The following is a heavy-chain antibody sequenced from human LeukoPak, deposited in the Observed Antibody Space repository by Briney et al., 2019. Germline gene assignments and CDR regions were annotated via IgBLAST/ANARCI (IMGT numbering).Heavy chain of an antibody. CDR3: ARQSVTMVRGVIRRDFDY. V-gene: IGHV5-51*01. Sequence: GESLKISCKGSGYSFTSYWIGWVRQMPGKGLEWMGIIYPGDSDTRYSPSFQGQVTISADKSISTAYLQWSSLKASDTAMYYCARQSVTMVRGVIRRDFDYWGQGTLVTVSS. J-gene: IGHJ4*02. CDR2: IYPGDSDT. CDR1: GYSFTSYW. D-gene: IGHD3-10*01.